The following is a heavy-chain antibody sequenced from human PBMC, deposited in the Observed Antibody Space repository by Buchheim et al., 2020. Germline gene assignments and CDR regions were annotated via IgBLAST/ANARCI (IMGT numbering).Heavy chain of an antibody. Sequence: EVQLVESGGGLVQPGGSLRLSCAASGFTFSSYEMNWVRQAPGKGLEWVSYISSSGSTIYYADSVKGRFTISRDNAKYSLYLQMNSLRAEDTAVYYCARVPHCSGGSCYSWYYYYYGMDVWGQGTT. CDR1: GFTFSSYE. CDR2: ISSSGSTI. D-gene: IGHD2-15*01. J-gene: IGHJ6*02. CDR3: ARVPHCSGGSCYSWYYYYYGMDV. V-gene: IGHV3-48*03.